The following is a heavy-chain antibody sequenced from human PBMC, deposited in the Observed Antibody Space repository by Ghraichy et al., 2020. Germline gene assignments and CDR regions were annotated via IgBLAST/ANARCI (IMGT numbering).Heavy chain of an antibody. CDR2: IYHTGNT. V-gene: IGHV4-4*02. D-gene: IGHD2-15*01. J-gene: IGHJ1*01. Sequence: SETLSLTCAVSGGSISSNYWWSWVRQPPGKGLEWIGDIYHTGNTNYNPSLTSRVTMSLDKSQNSLSLKLSSVTAADTAVYYCARDDIPVPAEYFQHWGQGTLVTVSS. CDR1: GGSISSNYW. CDR3: ARDDIPVPAEYFQH.